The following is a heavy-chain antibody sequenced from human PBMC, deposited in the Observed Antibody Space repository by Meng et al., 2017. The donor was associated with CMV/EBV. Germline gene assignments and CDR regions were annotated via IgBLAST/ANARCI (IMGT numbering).Heavy chain of an antibody. J-gene: IGHJ4*02. V-gene: IGHV3-33*01. Sequence: SCSSSSMQWVRKVPGKGLEWVAVVWYDGSNQNYEDSVKGRFTISRDNSKNTLYLEMNNLRAEDTAVYYCARDLVVAGPNSGLDYWGRGTLVTVSS. CDR2: VWYDGSNQ. CDR3: ARDLVVAGPNSGLDY. D-gene: IGHD6-19*01. CDR1: SCSSSS.